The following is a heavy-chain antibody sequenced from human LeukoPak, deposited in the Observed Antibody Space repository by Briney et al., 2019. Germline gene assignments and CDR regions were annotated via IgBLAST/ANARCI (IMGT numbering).Heavy chain of an antibody. V-gene: IGHV3-23*01. CDR3: ARLHVLPRGVGWYYYYGMDV. J-gene: IGHJ6*02. D-gene: IGHD3-10*01. Sequence: GGSLRLSCAASGFTFSSYAMSWVRQAPGKWLEWVSAISGSGGSTYYADSVKGRFTISRDNSKNTLYLQMNSLRAEDTAVYYCARLHVLPRGVGWYYYYGMDVWGQGTTVTVSS. CDR2: ISGSGGST. CDR1: GFTFSSYA.